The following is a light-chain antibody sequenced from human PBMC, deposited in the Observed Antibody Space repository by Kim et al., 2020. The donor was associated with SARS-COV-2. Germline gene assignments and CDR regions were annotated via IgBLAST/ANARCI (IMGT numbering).Light chain of an antibody. CDR3: AAWDDSLSGRV. CDR2: RTN. CDR1: SSNIEKNF. Sequence: QSVLNQPPSASGTPGQRVTISCSGSSSNIEKNFVYWYQQVPGTAPKVLIYRTNERPSGVPDRFSGSKSDTSASLAISGLRPGDEADYYCAAWDDSLSGRVFGGGTQLTVL. J-gene: IGLJ3*02. V-gene: IGLV1-47*01.